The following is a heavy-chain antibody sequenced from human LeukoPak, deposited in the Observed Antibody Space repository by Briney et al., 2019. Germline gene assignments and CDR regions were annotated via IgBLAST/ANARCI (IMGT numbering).Heavy chain of an antibody. J-gene: IGHJ3*02. CDR2: ISAYNGNT. CDR1: GYTFTSYG. D-gene: IGHD3-22*01. Sequence: ASVKVSCKASGYTFTSYGISWVRQAPGQGLEWMGWISAYNGNTNYAQKLQGRVTMTTDTSTSTAYMELRSLRSDDTAAYYCARVVTMIDAFDIWGQGTMVTVSS. CDR3: ARVVTMIDAFDI. V-gene: IGHV1-18*01.